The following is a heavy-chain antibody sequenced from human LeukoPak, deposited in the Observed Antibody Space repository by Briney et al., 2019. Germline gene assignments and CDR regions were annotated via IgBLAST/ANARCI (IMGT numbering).Heavy chain of an antibody. CDR3: ARDRYCSSTSCYRARPNWFDP. CDR1: GYTFTSYY. D-gene: IGHD2-2*01. J-gene: IGHJ5*02. Sequence: ASVKVSCKASGYTFTSYYMHWVRQAPGQGLEWMGIINPSGGSTSYAQKFQGRVTMTRDTSTSTVYMELSSLRSEDTAVYYCARDRYCSSTSCYRARPNWFDPWGQGTLVTVSS. V-gene: IGHV1-46*01. CDR2: INPSGGST.